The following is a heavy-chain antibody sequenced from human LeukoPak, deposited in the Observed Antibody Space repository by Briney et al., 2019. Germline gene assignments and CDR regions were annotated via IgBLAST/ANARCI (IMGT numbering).Heavy chain of an antibody. V-gene: IGHV4-39*01. J-gene: IGHJ4*02. CDR1: VGNISSSRYD. D-gene: IGHD2-21*01. Sequence: SETLFLTCTVSVGNISSSRYDWGWIRQPPGKGLEWIGSIYYSGSTYYNPSLKSRVTISVDTSKNQFSLELSSVTAADTAVYYCARSQRKHAYFDYWGQGTLVTVSS. CDR3: ARSQRKHAYFDY. CDR2: IYYSGST.